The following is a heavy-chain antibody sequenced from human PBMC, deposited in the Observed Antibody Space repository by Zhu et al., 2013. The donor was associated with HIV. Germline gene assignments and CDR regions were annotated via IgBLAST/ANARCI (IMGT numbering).Heavy chain of an antibody. D-gene: IGHD3-22*01. Sequence: VQLVESGGGVVQPGRSLRLSCAASGFTFSSYAMHWVRQAPGKGLEWVAVISYDGSNKYYADSVKGRFTISRDNSKNTLYLQMDSLRAEDTAVYYCARGYYYDSSWFDPWGQGTLVTVSS. J-gene: IGHJ5*02. CDR1: GFTFSSYA. CDR3: ARGYYYDSSWFDP. CDR2: ISYDGSNK. V-gene: IGHV3-30-3*01.